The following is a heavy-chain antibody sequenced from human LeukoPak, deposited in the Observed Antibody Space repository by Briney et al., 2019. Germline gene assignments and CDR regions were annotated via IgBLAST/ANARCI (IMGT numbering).Heavy chain of an antibody. CDR1: GGSIRNYY. CDR3: ARDLSVTGASGVDY. V-gene: IGHV4-59*01. D-gene: IGHD7-27*01. CDR2: IYYSGST. Sequence: PSETLSLTCTVSGGSIRNYYWSWIRQSPGRGLEWIGYIYYSGSTNYDPSLKSRVTISVDTFKNQFSLKLTSVTAADTAVYYCARDLSVTGASGVDYWGQGFLVTVSS. J-gene: IGHJ4*02.